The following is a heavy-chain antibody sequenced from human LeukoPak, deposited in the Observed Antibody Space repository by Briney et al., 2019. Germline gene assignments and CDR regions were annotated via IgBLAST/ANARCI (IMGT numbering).Heavy chain of an antibody. CDR3: ARMAGFQGSVAGSNDAFDI. CDR2: IYYSGST. J-gene: IGHJ3*02. D-gene: IGHD6-19*01. CDR1: GGSISSDNYY. V-gene: IGHV4-61*10. Sequence: SQTLSLTCTFSGGSISSDNYYWSWIRQPAGKGLEWIGYIYYSGSTNYNPSLKSRVTISVDTSKNQFSLKLSSVTAADTAVYYCARMAGFQGSVAGSNDAFDIWGQGTMVTVSS.